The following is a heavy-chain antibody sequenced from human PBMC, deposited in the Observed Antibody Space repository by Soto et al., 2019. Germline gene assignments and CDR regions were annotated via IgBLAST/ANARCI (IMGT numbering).Heavy chain of an antibody. CDR2: IYHSGST. J-gene: IGHJ5*02. D-gene: IGHD6-6*01. V-gene: IGHV4-31*03. CDR3: ASSTIQPRPSDWFDP. CDR1: GGSIRGGEYY. Sequence: QVQLQESGPGLVKPSQTLSLTCTVSGGSIRGGEYYWTWIRQHPGKGLECIGHIYHSGSTYYNPSPQSRVTLSVDMSKNQSSLRLSSVTAADTAVYFCASSTIQPRPSDWFDPWGQGILVTFSS.